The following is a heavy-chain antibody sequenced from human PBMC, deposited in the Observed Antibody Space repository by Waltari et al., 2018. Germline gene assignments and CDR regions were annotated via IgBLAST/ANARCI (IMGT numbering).Heavy chain of an antibody. J-gene: IGHJ6*02. Sequence: EVQLVESGGGLVQPGGSLRLSCAASGFTFSSYWMSWVRQAPGKGLEWVANIKQDGSEKYYVDSGKGRFTISRGNAKNSPDLQMNSLRAEDTAVYYWAGGGQELVTYYYGMDVWGQGTTVTVSS. CDR3: AGGGQELVTYYYGMDV. CDR2: IKQDGSEK. V-gene: IGHV3-7*01. CDR1: GFTFSSYW. D-gene: IGHD6-13*01.